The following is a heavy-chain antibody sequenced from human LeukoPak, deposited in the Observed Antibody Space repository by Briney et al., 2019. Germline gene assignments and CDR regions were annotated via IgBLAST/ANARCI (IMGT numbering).Heavy chain of an antibody. D-gene: IGHD5-24*01. Sequence: GGSLRLSCAASGYMFSSNWMSWVRLAPGKGLEWVANIKEDGTETYYVDSVKGRFTISRDNVKNSLYLQMNSLRVEDTAVYYCAKEGRSLQTYWGQGTLVTVSS. CDR1: GYMFSSNW. J-gene: IGHJ4*02. V-gene: IGHV3-7*03. CDR2: IKEDGTET. CDR3: AKEGRSLQTY.